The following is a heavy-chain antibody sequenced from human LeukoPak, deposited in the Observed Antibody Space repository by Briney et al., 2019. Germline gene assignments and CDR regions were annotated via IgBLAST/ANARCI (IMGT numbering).Heavy chain of an antibody. Sequence: ASVKVSCKISGYTLTELSMHWVRQAPGKGLEWMGGFDPEDGETIYAQKFQGRVTMTEDTSTDTAYMELSSLRSEDTAVYYCATGCGSGSYYIVVYYYGMDVWGQGTTVTVSS. D-gene: IGHD3-10*01. CDR2: FDPEDGET. CDR3: ATGCGSGSYYIVVYYYGMDV. CDR1: GYTLTELS. V-gene: IGHV1-24*01. J-gene: IGHJ6*02.